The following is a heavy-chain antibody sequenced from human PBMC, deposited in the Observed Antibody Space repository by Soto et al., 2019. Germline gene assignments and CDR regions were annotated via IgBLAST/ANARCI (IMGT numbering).Heavy chain of an antibody. D-gene: IGHD5-12*01. Sequence: QVQLVQSGAEVKKPVSSVKVSCKASGGTFSSYSISWVRQAPGQGLEWMGGIIPIFGTVNYAQKFQGRVTITADESTSTAYMELSSLRSEDTAVYYCASGNQRWLQLWYFDLWGRGTLVTVSS. CDR1: GGTFSSYS. J-gene: IGHJ2*01. CDR2: IIPIFGTV. V-gene: IGHV1-69*12. CDR3: ASGNQRWLQLWYFDL.